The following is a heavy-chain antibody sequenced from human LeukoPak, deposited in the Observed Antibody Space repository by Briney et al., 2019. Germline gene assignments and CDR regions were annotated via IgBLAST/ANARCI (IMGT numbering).Heavy chain of an antibody. J-gene: IGHJ6*03. CDR3: AKAPPKEYDFWSGYYNYMDV. CDR1: GGSINRSSYY. CDR2: IYYSGSM. V-gene: IGHV4-39*07. D-gene: IGHD3/OR15-3a*01. Sequence: SETLSLTCTVSGGSINRSSYYWVWIRQPPGKGLEWIGSIYYSGSMYYNASLKSRVTISVDTSKNQFSLKLSSVTAADTAVYYCAKAPPKEYDFWSGYYNYMDVWGKGTTVTVSS.